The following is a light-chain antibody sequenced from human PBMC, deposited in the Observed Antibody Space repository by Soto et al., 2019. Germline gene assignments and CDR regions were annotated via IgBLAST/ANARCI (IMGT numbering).Light chain of an antibody. CDR1: QSVSRNF. CDR3: QQFGRSSYT. CDR2: GAS. J-gene: IGKJ2*01. V-gene: IGKV3-20*01. Sequence: EIVLTQSPGTLSLSPGERATLSCGASQSVSRNFLAWYQQKPGQAPRLLIYGASNRATGIPDRFSGSGSGTAFTLTISRLEPEDFAVYYCQQFGRSSYTFGQGTKLDIK.